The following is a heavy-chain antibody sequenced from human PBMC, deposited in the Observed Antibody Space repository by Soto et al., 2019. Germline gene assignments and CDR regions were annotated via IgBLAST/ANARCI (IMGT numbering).Heavy chain of an antibody. Sequence: ASVKVSCKASGGTFSSYAISWVRQAPGQGLEWMGGIIPIFGTANYAQKFQGRVTITADESTSTAYMELSSLRSEDTAVYYCARENYYGSGSYYNDAEYFQHWGQGTLVTVSS. J-gene: IGHJ1*01. CDR3: ARENYYGSGSYYNDAEYFQH. D-gene: IGHD3-10*01. CDR2: IIPIFGTA. CDR1: GGTFSSYA. V-gene: IGHV1-69*13.